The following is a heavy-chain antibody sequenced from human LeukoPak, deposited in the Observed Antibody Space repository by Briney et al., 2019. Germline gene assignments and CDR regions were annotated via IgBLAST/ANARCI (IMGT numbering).Heavy chain of an antibody. J-gene: IGHJ4*02. CDR2: SNPSGVGT. CDR1: GGTFSSYA. V-gene: IGHV1-46*01. Sequence: ASVKVSCKASGGTFSSYAISWVRQAPGQGLEWMGVSNPSGVGTNYAQKFQGRVTMTRDTSTTTVYMELSSLRSEDTAVHYCAREESGGYFDYWGQGTLVTVSS. D-gene: IGHD2-8*02. CDR3: AREESGGYFDY.